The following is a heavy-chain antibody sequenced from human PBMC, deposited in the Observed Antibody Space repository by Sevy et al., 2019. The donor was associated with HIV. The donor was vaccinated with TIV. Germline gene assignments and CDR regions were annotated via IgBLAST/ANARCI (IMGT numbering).Heavy chain of an antibody. CDR3: AXVXVQLERXXYFXX. V-gene: IGHV4-4*02. D-gene: IGHD1-1*01. CDR2: VYHSGTT. CDR1: XXXISSGXW. J-gene: IGHJ4*01. Sequence: SETLSLTCAAXXXXISSGXWXSWVRQPPGKGLEWIGEVYHSGTTNYNPSLKSRVTISVDKSKNQFSLKLTSVTAADTAVYYXAXVXVQLERXXYFXXXXXGTLVTVSS.